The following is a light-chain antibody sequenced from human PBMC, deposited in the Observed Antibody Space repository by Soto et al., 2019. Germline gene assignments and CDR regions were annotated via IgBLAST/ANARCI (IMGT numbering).Light chain of an antibody. CDR1: QSVSSN. CDR2: GAS. V-gene: IGKV3-15*01. CDR3: QQYNNWPTWT. J-gene: IGKJ1*01. Sequence: EIVMTQSPATLSVSPGERATLSCRASQSVSSNLAWYQQKPGQAPRLLIYGASTRATGIPARFSGSGSGTDFTLTSSCLQSEDFAVYYWQQYNNWPTWTFGQGTKVDIK.